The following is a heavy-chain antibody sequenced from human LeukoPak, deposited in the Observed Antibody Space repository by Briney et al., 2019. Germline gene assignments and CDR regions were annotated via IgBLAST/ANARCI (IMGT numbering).Heavy chain of an antibody. V-gene: IGHV4-39*01. Sequence: SETLSLTCTVSGGSISSSSYYWGWIRQPPGKGLEWIGSIYYSGSTYYNPSLKSRVTISVDTSKNQFSLKLSSVTAADTAVYYCARGTPPFWSGYPLDYWGQGTLVTVSS. D-gene: IGHD3-3*01. CDR3: ARGTPPFWSGYPLDY. CDR1: GGSISSSSYY. J-gene: IGHJ4*02. CDR2: IYYSGST.